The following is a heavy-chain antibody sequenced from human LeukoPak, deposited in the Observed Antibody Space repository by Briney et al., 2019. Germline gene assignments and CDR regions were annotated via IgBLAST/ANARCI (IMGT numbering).Heavy chain of an antibody. CDR2: IFHTGHI. D-gene: IGHD3-10*01. CDR1: GGSISSGDFP. CDR3: ARGFYGAGSQFDY. Sequence: SETLSLTCAVSGGSISSGDFPWSWIRQPPGKGLEWIGYIFHTGHISYNPSLKSRVTIPVDMSKNQLSLRLTSVTAADTAVYYCARGFYGAGSQFDYWGQGTLVTVSS. J-gene: IGHJ4*02. V-gene: IGHV4-30-2*01.